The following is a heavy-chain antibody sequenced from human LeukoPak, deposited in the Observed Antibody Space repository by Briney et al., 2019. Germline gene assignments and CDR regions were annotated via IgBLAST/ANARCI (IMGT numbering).Heavy chain of an antibody. D-gene: IGHD4-17*01. CDR2: ISGGST. V-gene: IGHV3-38-3*01. CDR3: ARDPNGDYIGAFEF. Sequence: PGGSLRLSCAASGFTVSSNEMSWVRQAPGKGLEWVSSISGGSTYYADSRKGRFTISRDNSKNTLYLQVNSLRAEDTAQYFCARDPNGDYIGAFEFWGRGTVVTVSS. J-gene: IGHJ3*01. CDR1: GFTVSSNE.